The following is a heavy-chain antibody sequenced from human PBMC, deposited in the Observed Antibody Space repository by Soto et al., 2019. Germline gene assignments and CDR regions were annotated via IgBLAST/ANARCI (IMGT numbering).Heavy chain of an antibody. V-gene: IGHV1-24*01. CDR1: GYTLTELS. CDR2: FDPEDGDT. CDR3: ARGRYDFWSGYYTGNPDYYFDY. D-gene: IGHD3-3*01. J-gene: IGHJ4*02. Sequence: ASVKVSCKVSGYTLTELSMHWVRQAPGKGLEWMGGFDPEDGDTIYAQKLQGRVTMTTDTSTSTAYMELRSLRSDDTAVYYCARGRYDFWSGYYTGNPDYYFDYWGQGTLVTVS.